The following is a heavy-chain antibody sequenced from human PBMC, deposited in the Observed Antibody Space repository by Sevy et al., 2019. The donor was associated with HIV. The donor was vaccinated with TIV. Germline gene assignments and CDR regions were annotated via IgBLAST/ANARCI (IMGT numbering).Heavy chain of an antibody. CDR1: GGSISDYY. D-gene: IGHD6-6*01. Sequence: SETLSLTCTLSGGSISDYYWSWIRQPPGKGLEWLGYIYYTGTTTYNPSLGSRVTISVDTSKNQFSLKVSSVTAADTAVYYCARDHLTSSSGFDYWGQGTLVTVSS. CDR3: ARDHLTSSSGFDY. V-gene: IGHV4-59*01. J-gene: IGHJ4*02. CDR2: IYYTGTT.